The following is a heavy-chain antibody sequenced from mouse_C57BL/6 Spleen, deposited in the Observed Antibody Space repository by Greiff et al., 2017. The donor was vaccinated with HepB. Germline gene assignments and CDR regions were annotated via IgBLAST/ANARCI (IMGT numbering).Heavy chain of an antibody. CDR1: GFNIKDDY. CDR2: IDPENGDT. J-gene: IGHJ2*01. Sequence: EVQLQQSGAELVRPGASVKLSCTASGFNIKDDYMHWVKQRPEQGLEWIGWIDPENGDTEYASKFQGKATITADTSSNTAYLQLSSLTSEDTAVYYCTKEGTAQVLDYGGKGTTLTVSS. CDR3: TKEGTAQVLDY. V-gene: IGHV14-4*01. D-gene: IGHD3-1*01.